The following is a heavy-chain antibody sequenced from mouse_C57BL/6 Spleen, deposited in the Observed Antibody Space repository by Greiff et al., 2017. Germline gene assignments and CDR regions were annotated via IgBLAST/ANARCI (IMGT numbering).Heavy chain of an antibody. D-gene: IGHD1-1*01. J-gene: IGHJ4*01. Sequence: QVQLQQSGAELVKPGASVKISCKASGYAFSSYWMNWVKQRPGKGLEWIGQIYPGDGDTNYNGKFKGKATLTADKSSSTAYMQLSSLTSEDSAVYFCARRFYSYAMDYWGQGTSVTVSS. CDR2: IYPGDGDT. CDR3: ARRFYSYAMDY. V-gene: IGHV1-80*01. CDR1: GYAFSSYW.